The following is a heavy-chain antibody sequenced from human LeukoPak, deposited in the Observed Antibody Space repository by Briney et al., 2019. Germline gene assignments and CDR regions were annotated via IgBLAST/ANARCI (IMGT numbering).Heavy chain of an antibody. V-gene: IGHV4-59*01. D-gene: IGHD3-10*01. Sequence: PSETLSLTCTVSGGSISSYYWSWIRQPPGKGLEWIGYIYCSGSTNYNPSLKSRVTISVDTSKNQFSLKLSSVTAADTAVYYCASATYDYGSGSPPAPYYYYYYMDVWGKGTTVTVSS. J-gene: IGHJ6*03. CDR3: ASATYDYGSGSPPAPYYYYYYMDV. CDR2: IYCSGST. CDR1: GGSISSYY.